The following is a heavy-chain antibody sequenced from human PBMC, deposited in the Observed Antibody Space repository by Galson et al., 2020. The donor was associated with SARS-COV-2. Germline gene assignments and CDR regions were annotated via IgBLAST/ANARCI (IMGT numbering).Heavy chain of an antibody. J-gene: IGHJ6*02. CDR3: AKDTRGTYYYYYGMDV. CDR2: ISRDGGST. Sequence: GESLQISCAASRFTFDDFAMHWVRQAPGKGLEWVSLISRDGGSTYYSDSVKGRFTISRDNSKNSLYLQMNSLRPEDTALYFCAKDTRGTYYYYYGMDVWGQGTTVTVSS. V-gene: IGHV3-43D*04. CDR1: RFTFDDFA. D-gene: IGHD3-16*01.